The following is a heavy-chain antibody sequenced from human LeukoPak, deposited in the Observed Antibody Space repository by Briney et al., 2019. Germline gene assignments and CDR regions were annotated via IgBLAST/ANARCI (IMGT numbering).Heavy chain of an antibody. CDR3: ARDRARVFDN. CDR2: ISQDGTEK. V-gene: IGHV3-7*05. D-gene: IGHD3-10*01. J-gene: IGHJ5*02. Sequence: GGSLRLSCAASGFTFSGFWMTWVRQAPGKGLEWVASISQDGTEKHLVDSVMGRFTISRDNAKNSLYLQMNGLRADDTAVYYCARDRARVFDNWGQGTLVTVSS. CDR1: GFTFSGFW.